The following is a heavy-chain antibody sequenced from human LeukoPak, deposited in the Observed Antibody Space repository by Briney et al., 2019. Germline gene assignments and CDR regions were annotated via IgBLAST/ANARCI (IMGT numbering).Heavy chain of an antibody. D-gene: IGHD3-22*01. Sequence: GGSLRLSCAASGFTFSSYAMSWVRQAPGKGLEWVSAISGSGGSTYYADSVKGRFTISRDSSKNTLYLQMNSLRAEDTAVYYCAKDPTRYYYDSSGYSVFDYWGQGTLVTVSS. J-gene: IGHJ4*02. CDR1: GFTFSSYA. V-gene: IGHV3-23*01. CDR3: AKDPTRYYYDSSGYSVFDY. CDR2: ISGSGGST.